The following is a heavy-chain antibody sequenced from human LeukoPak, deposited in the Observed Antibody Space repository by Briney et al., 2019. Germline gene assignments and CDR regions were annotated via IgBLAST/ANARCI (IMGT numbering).Heavy chain of an antibody. V-gene: IGHV3-11*01. CDR2: ISSSGSTI. J-gene: IGHJ4*02. CDR1: GFTFSDSY. D-gene: IGHD3-10*01. CDR3: AREQAGTYDY. Sequence: GGSLRLSCAASGFTFSDSYMSWIRQAPGKGLEWFSYISSSGSTIYYGDSVKGRFTISRDNAKNSLYLQMNSLRAEDTAVYYCAREQAGTYDYWGQGTLVTVSS.